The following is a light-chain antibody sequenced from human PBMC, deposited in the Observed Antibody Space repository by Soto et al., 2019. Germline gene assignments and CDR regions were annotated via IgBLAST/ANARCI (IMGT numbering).Light chain of an antibody. Sequence: EIVLTQSPGTLSLSPGERATLSCRASQSDSSSSLAWYQQKPGQAPRLLIYGASSRATGIPDRFSGSGSGTDFTLTISRLEPEDFAVYYCQQYGSSRTFGQGTKVEIK. CDR3: QQYGSSRT. CDR2: GAS. J-gene: IGKJ1*01. CDR1: QSDSSSS. V-gene: IGKV3-20*01.